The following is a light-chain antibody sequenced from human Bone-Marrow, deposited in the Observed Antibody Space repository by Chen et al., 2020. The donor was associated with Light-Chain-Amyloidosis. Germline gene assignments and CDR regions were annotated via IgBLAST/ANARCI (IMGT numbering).Light chain of an antibody. V-gene: IGLV3-25*03. CDR2: RDT. CDR3: QSADSSGTYEVI. Sequence: SYELTQPPSVSVSPSQTATTPRSGDDLPTKYAYWYQQKPGQAPVLVIHRDTERPSGISERFSGSSSGTTATLTISGVQAEDEADYHCQSADSSGTYEVIFGGGTKLTVL. CDR1: DLPTKY. J-gene: IGLJ2*01.